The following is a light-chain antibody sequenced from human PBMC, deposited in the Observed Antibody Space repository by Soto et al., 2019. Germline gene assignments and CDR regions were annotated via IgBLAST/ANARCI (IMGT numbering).Light chain of an antibody. V-gene: IGKV3-20*01. Sequence: ESVLTQSPGTLSLSPGDRATLSCRASQSVSRSYLGWYQQKPGQAPRLLMYDASSRATGIPDRFRGSGSGTDFSLTISRLEPEDFAVYYCQQYGSSPLTFGGGTKVDNK. CDR2: DAS. CDR3: QQYGSSPLT. J-gene: IGKJ4*01. CDR1: QSVSRSY.